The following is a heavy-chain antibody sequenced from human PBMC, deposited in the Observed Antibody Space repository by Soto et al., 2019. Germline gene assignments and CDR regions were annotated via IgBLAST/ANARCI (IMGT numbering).Heavy chain of an antibody. V-gene: IGHV3-64*01. CDR3: ARGGSDYYFDY. D-gene: IGHD2-21*02. Sequence: GGSLRLSCAASGFTFSSYAMHWVRQAPGKGLEYVSTINRNGGSTYYAKTVKGRFTISRDNSKNTLYLQMGSLRAEDMAVYYCARGGSDYYFDYWGQGT. CDR1: GFTFSSYA. J-gene: IGHJ4*02. CDR2: INRNGGST.